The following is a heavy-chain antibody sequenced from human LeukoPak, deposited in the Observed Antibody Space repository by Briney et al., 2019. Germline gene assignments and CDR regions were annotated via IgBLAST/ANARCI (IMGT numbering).Heavy chain of an antibody. V-gene: IGHV4-39*01. Sequence: PSETLSLTCSVSGASISTNDYSWGWIRQPPGKGLEWIGAISYSGSTYYNPSLRSRVTLSVDTSKNQFSLRLNSVTAADTAVYYCARGRRDGYRLYYMDVWGKGTTVTISS. CDR3: ARGRRDGYRLYYMDV. CDR1: GASISTNDYS. D-gene: IGHD5-24*01. CDR2: ISYSGST. J-gene: IGHJ6*03.